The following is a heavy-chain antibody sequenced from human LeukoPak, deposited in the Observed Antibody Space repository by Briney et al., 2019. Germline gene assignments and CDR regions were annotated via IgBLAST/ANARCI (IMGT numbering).Heavy chain of an antibody. CDR2: IIPIFGTA. CDR1: GGTFNSYA. CDR3: ASLGTSSSWSD. J-gene: IGHJ4*02. Sequence: ASVKVSCKASGGTFNSYAISWVRQAPGQGLEWMGGIIPIFGTANYAQKFQGRVTITADESTSTAYMELSSLRSEDTAVYYCASLGTSSSWSDWGQGTLVTVSS. V-gene: IGHV1-69*01. D-gene: IGHD6-13*01.